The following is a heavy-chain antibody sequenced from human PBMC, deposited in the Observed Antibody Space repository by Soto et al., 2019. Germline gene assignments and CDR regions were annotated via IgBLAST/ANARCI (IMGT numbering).Heavy chain of an antibody. J-gene: IGHJ4*02. CDR2: IWYDGSNK. D-gene: IGHD5-12*01. CDR3: ARVDIVATIDY. CDR1: GFTFSNYG. V-gene: IGHV3-33*01. Sequence: QVQLVESGGGVVQPGRSLRLSCAASGFTFSNYGMHWVRQVPGKGLEWVAVIWYDGSNKYYADSVKGRFTISRDNSKNTLYQQMNSLRAEDTAVYYCARVDIVATIDYWGQGTLVTVSS.